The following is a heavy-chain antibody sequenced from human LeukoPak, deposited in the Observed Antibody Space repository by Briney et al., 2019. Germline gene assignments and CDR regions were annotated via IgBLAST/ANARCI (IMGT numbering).Heavy chain of an antibody. D-gene: IGHD5-18*01. Sequence: SETLSLTCAVSGGSISSSNWWSWIRQPPGKGLEWIGEIYHSGSTNYNPSLKSRVTISVDKSKNQFSLKLSSVTAADTAVYYCARMGLYSYASPFDYWGQGTLVTVSS. CDR3: ARMGLYSYASPFDY. J-gene: IGHJ4*02. CDR1: GGSISSSNW. CDR2: IYHSGST. V-gene: IGHV4-4*02.